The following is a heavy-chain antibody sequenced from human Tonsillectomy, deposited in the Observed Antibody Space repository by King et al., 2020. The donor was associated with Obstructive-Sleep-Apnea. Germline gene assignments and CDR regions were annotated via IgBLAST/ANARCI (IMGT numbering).Heavy chain of an antibody. J-gene: IGHJ6*02. CDR2: IYYSGST. CDR3: ARGSAQFSGSSGMDV. V-gene: IGHV4-30-4*07. CDR1: GGSISSGVYS. D-gene: IGHD1-26*01. Sequence: VQLQESGPGLVKPSQTLSLTCAVSGGSISSGVYSWGWIRQPPGKGLDWIGYIYYSGSTYYNPSLKSRVTISLDFSKKQFALNLIYLTAADTAVYYCARGSAQFSGSSGMDVWCQVTTVTVSS.